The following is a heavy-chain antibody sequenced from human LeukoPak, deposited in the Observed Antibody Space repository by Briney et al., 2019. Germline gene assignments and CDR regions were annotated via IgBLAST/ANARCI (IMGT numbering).Heavy chain of an antibody. CDR2: ISAYNGNT. V-gene: IGHV1-18*01. J-gene: IGHJ4*02. CDR1: GYTFTSYG. CDR3: ARSKPYYYGSGSQHFDY. D-gene: IGHD3-10*01. Sequence: AASVKVSCKASGYTFTSYGTSWVRQAPGQGLEWMGWISAYNGNTNYAQKLQGRVTMTTDTSTSTAYMELRSLRSDDTAVYYCARSKPYYYGSGSQHFDYWGQGTLVTVSS.